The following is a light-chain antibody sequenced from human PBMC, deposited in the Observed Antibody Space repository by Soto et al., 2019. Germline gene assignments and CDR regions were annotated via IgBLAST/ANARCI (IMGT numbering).Light chain of an antibody. Sequence: ETVLTQSPGNVSLSPGERATLSCRTSQSVKSNYLAWYQQKPGQAPRLLIYGVFNRATGIPDMFSGSGSGTDFTFTISGLEPEDSAVYYCQHYDGSPRTFGQGTKLEIK. CDR1: QSVKSNY. V-gene: IGKV3-20*01. J-gene: IGKJ2*01. CDR3: QHYDGSPRT. CDR2: GVF.